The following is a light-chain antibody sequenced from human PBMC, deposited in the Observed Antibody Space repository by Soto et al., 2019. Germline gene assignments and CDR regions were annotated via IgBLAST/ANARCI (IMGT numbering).Light chain of an antibody. J-gene: IGLJ1*01. Sequence: QSVLTQPASVSGSPGQSITISCTGTSSDVGSYNLVSWYQQHPGKAPKLMIYEVTKRPSGVSNRFSGSKSGNTAPLTISGLQAEDEADYYCCSYAGSSSDVFATGTKVTVL. V-gene: IGLV2-23*02. CDR1: SSDVGSYNL. CDR3: CSYAGSSSDV. CDR2: EVT.